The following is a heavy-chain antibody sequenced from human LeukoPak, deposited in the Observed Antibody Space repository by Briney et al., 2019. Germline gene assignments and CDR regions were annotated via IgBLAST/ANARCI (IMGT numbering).Heavy chain of an antibody. J-gene: IGHJ5*02. CDR1: GGSISSGGYS. Sequence: SETLFLTCAVSGGSISSGGYSWSWIRQPPGKGLEWIGYIYHSGSTYYNPSLKSRVTISVDRSKNQFSLKLSSVTAADTAVYYCARLTIAAAGNWFDPWGQGTLVTVSS. CDR2: IYHSGST. CDR3: ARLTIAAAGNWFDP. D-gene: IGHD6-13*01. V-gene: IGHV4-30-2*01.